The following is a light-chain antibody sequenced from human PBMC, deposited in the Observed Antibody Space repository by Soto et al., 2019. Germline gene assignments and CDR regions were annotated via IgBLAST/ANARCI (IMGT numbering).Light chain of an antibody. CDR1: SSNIGAGYD. V-gene: IGLV1-40*01. J-gene: IGLJ1*01. CDR3: QSYDSSLSGYV. CDR2: GNS. Sequence: QSVLTQPPSVSGAPAQRVTISCTGSSSNIGAGYDVPWYQQLPGTAPKLLIYGNSNRPSGVPDRFSGSKSGTSASLAITGLQAEDEADYSCQSYDSSLSGYVFGTGTKVTVL.